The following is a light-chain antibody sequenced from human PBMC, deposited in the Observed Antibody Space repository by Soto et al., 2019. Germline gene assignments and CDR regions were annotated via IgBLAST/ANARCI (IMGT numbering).Light chain of an antibody. CDR2: DAS. CDR3: QQFNNWPVT. CDR1: QSISSW. Sequence: DIQMTQSPSTLSASVGDRVIITCRASQSISSWLAWYQQKPGKVPNLLIYDASNLESGVPSRFSGSGSGTDFTLTINSLQPEDFATYYCQQFNNWPVTFGPGTKVDIK. J-gene: IGKJ3*01. V-gene: IGKV1-5*01.